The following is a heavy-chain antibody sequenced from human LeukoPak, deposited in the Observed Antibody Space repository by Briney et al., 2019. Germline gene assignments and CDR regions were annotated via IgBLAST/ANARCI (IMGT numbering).Heavy chain of an antibody. V-gene: IGHV5-51*01. CDR1: GYSFANYW. CDR2: IYPDDSDT. D-gene: IGHD1-26*01. J-gene: IGHJ4*02. Sequence: GECLKISCEGYGYSFANYWIGWVRQMPGKGLEWMGIIYPDDSDTRYSPSFQGQVTISADRSMSTAYLQWSSLKASDTAIYDCARRAAEWELLDYWGQGTLVTVYS. CDR3: ARRAAEWELLDY.